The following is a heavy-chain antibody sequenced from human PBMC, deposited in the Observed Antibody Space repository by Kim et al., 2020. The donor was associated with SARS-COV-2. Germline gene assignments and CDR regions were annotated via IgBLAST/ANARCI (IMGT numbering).Heavy chain of an antibody. CDR3: ARDTGDWDRDDNFRPRYYFDY. Sequence: GGSLRLSCEASYSSFNLYGMHWVRQAPGKGLEWVALIWNDGIKTYYGDSVKGRFTVSRDNSQNSLYLHMDSLTVDDTAVYYCARDTGDWDRDDNFRPRYYFDYWGLGTLVTVSS. CDR2: IWNDGIKT. J-gene: IGHJ4*02. D-gene: IGHD3-16*01. CDR1: YSSFNLYG. V-gene: IGHV3-33*08.